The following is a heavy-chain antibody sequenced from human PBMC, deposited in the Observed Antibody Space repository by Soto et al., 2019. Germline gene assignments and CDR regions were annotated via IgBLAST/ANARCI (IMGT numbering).Heavy chain of an antibody. D-gene: IGHD3-22*01. CDR1: GFTFSSYA. CDR2: ISGSGGST. V-gene: IGHV3-23*01. Sequence: EVQLLESGGGLVQPGGSLRLSCAASGFTFSSYAMSWVRQAPGKGLEWVSAISGSGGSTYYADSVKGRFTISRDNSKNTLYLQMNSLRAEDTAVYYCAKSTFVRAEGVTYYDSSGYYLRYFDYWGQGTLVTVSS. J-gene: IGHJ4*02. CDR3: AKSTFVRAEGVTYYDSSGYYLRYFDY.